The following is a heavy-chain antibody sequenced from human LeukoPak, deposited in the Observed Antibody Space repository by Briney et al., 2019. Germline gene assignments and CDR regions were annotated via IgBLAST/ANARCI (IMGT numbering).Heavy chain of an antibody. Sequence: ASVTVSCKASGYTFTSYGISWVRQAPGQGLEWMGWISAYNGNTNYAQKLQGRVTMTTDTSTSTAYMELSSLRSEDTAVYYCARDNSVRDEAWWFNPWGREPWSPSPQ. CDR3: ARDNSVRDEAWWFNP. CDR1: GYTFTSYG. D-gene: IGHD5-24*01. V-gene: IGHV1-18*01. CDR2: ISAYNGNT. J-gene: IGHJ5*02.